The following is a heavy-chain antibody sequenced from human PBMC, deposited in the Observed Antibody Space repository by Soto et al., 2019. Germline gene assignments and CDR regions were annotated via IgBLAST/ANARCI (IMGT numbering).Heavy chain of an antibody. Sequence: SETLSLTCTVSGGSISSSSYYWGWIRQPPGKGLEWIGSIYYSGSTYYNPSLKSRVTISVDTSKNQFSLKLSSVTAADTAVYYCARCENSVAGFIFFDYWGQGTLVTVSS. CDR3: ARCENSVAGFIFFDY. V-gene: IGHV4-39*01. D-gene: IGHD6-19*01. J-gene: IGHJ4*02. CDR2: IYYSGST. CDR1: GGSISSSSYY.